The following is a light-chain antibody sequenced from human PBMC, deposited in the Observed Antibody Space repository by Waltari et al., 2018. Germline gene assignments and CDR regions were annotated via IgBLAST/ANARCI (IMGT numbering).Light chain of an antibody. CDR1: QSLLHSNGYNY. CDR3: QQYGSLPGT. V-gene: IGKV2-28*01. J-gene: IGKJ1*01. CDR2: LGS. Sequence: DIVMTQSPLSLPVTPGEPASISCRSSQSLLHSNGYNYLDWYLQKPGQSPQLLIYLGSNRASGVPDRFSGSGSGTDFTLKISRVEAEDVAVYYCQQYGSLPGTFGQGTKVEIK.